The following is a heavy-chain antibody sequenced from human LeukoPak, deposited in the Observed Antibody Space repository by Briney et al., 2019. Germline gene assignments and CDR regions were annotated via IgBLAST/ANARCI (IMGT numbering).Heavy chain of an antibody. J-gene: IGHJ4*02. V-gene: IGHV3-23*01. CDR3: AKGAISGYGGYFFDY. Sequence: PGGSLRLSCAASGFTFSSYAMTWVRQAPGKGLEWVSGISSSGDNTYYADSVKGRFTISRDNSKNTLYLQMNSLRAEDTAVYYCAKGAISGYGGYFFDYWGQGTLVTVSS. CDR1: GFTFSSYA. CDR2: ISSSGDNT. D-gene: IGHD5-12*01.